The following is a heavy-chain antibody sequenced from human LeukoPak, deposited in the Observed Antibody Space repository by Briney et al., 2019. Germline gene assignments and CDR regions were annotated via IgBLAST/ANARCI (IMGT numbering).Heavy chain of an antibody. CDR3: AREMSGGSSSPVYDY. D-gene: IGHD2-15*01. J-gene: IGHJ4*02. V-gene: IGHV1-2*02. CDR1: GYTFTGYY. CDR2: INPDSGGT. Sequence: GASVKVSCKASGYTFTGYYMHWVRQAPGQGLELVGWINPDSGGTNYAQKFQGRVTMTRDTSISTAYMELSRLRSDDTAVYYCAREMSGGSSSPVYDYWGQGTLVTVSS.